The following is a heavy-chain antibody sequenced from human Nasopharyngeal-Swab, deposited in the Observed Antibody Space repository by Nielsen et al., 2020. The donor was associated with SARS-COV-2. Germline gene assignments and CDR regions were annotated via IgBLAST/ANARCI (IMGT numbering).Heavy chain of an antibody. CDR2: ITGKNGNA. J-gene: IGHJ4*02. CDR3: ATSATFGPGGAGDY. CDR1: DYSFNKNT. D-gene: IGHD2-8*02. V-gene: IGHV1-18*04. Sequence: ASVKVSCKASDYSFNKNTVSWVRQGPGQGLEWMGWITGKNGNALYAETLQGRITMTTDTSTNTAYMELRSPRSDDTAVYYCATSATFGPGGAGDYWGQGTLVTVSS.